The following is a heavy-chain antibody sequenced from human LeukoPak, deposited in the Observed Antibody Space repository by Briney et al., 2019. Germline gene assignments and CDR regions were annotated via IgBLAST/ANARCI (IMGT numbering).Heavy chain of an antibody. J-gene: IGHJ4*02. D-gene: IGHD3-9*01. CDR3: ARGGYDILTGSLPL. Sequence: ASVKVSCKASGYTFTSYDISWVRQATGQGLEWMGWMNYNSGNTGSAQKFQGRVTMTRNTSISTAYMELSSLRSEDTAVYYCARGGYDILTGSLPLWGQGTLVTVSS. CDR1: GYTFTSYD. CDR2: MNYNSGNT. V-gene: IGHV1-8*01.